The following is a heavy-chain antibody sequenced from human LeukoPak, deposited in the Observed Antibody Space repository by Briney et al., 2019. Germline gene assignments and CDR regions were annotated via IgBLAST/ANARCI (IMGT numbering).Heavy chain of an antibody. Sequence: SVKVSFKASGGTFSSYAISWVRQAPGQGLEWMGGIIPIFGTANYAQKFQGRVTITADESTSTAYMELSSLRSEDTAVYYCARAYYYGSGSYYDYWGQGTLVTVSS. V-gene: IGHV1-69*01. CDR3: ARAYYYGSGSYYDY. CDR1: GGTFSSYA. J-gene: IGHJ4*02. CDR2: IIPIFGTA. D-gene: IGHD3-10*01.